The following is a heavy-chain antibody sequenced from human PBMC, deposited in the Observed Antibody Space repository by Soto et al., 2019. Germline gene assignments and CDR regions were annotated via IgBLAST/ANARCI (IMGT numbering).Heavy chain of an antibody. J-gene: IGHJ4*02. CDR1: GGSITSFH. D-gene: IGHD3-22*01. V-gene: IGHV4-59*08. CDR2: IYYSGGT. Sequence: SETLSLTCTVSGGSITSFHWSWIRQPPGKGLEWIGYIYYSGGTRYNPSLKSRVTISVDTSKKQFSLTLSSVTAADTAVYYCAADTSGYYQFDYWGQGTLVTVS. CDR3: AADTSGYYQFDY.